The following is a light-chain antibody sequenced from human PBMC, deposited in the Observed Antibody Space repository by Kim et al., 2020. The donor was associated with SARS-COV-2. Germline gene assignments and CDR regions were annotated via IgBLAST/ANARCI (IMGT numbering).Light chain of an antibody. Sequence: SVGTVRSTCRGASRRNYYSSWYQQRPGQATVLVIYCKNNRPSGIPDRFSGSTSVNTASLTITGAQAEDEADYYCHSRGSNTSHQVFGTGTKVTVL. CDR1: SRRNYY. CDR2: CKN. V-gene: IGLV3-19*01. J-gene: IGLJ1*01. CDR3: HSRGSNTSHQV.